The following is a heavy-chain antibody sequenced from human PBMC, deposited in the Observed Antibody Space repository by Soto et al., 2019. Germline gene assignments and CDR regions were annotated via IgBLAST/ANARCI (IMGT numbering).Heavy chain of an antibody. CDR3: ARGNTGYGNFGY. J-gene: IGHJ4*02. CDR2: TSPAGSST. CDR1: GFTVTSYW. V-gene: IGHV3-74*01. Sequence: DVQLVESGGGIVQPGGSLRLSCAASGFTVTSYWMHWVRQAPGKGLVWVSRTSPAGSSTYYADFVRGRFTISKDTAKNTLYLQINSLGAEDTAGYYCARGNTGYGNFGYWGQGTLVTVSS. D-gene: IGHD5-12*01.